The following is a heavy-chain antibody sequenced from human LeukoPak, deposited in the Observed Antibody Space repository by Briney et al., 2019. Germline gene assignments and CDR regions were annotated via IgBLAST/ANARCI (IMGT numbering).Heavy chain of an antibody. V-gene: IGHV3-23*01. D-gene: IGHD3-22*01. J-gene: IGHJ4*02. Sequence: PGGSLRLSCAASGFTFSNYGMSWVRQAPGKGLEWVSGMSGSGGSTYYADSVKGRFTISRDNSKNTLYLQTNSLRAEDTAVYYCARGQGGIVVVNPARDWGQGTLVAVSS. CDR3: ARGQGGIVVVNPARD. CDR1: GFTFSNYG. CDR2: MSGSGGST.